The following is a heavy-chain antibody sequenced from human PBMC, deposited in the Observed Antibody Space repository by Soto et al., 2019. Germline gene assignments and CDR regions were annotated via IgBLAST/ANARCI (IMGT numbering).Heavy chain of an antibody. CDR1: GFTFTSSA. CDR2: IVVGSGNT. J-gene: IGHJ4*02. CDR3: AAEGLGGSSPFDY. D-gene: IGHD1-26*01. Sequence: EASVKVSCKASGFTFTSSAVQWVRQARGQRLEWIGWIVVGSGNTNYAQKFQERVTITRDMSTSTAYMELSSLRSEDTAVYYCAAEGLGGSSPFDYWGQGTLVTVSS. V-gene: IGHV1-58*01.